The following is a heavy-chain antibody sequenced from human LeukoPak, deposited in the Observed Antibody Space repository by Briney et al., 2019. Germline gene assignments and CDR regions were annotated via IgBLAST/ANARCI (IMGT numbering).Heavy chain of an antibody. D-gene: IGHD3-10*01. J-gene: IGHJ3*02. V-gene: IGHV1-2*02. CDR3: ARVRGQGHAFDI. Sequence: ASVKVSCKASGYTFTGYYMHWVRQAPGQGLEWMGWINPNSGGTNYAQKFQGRVTMTRDTSNSTAYMELSRLRSDDTAVYYCARVRGQGHAFDIWGQGTMVTVSS. CDR1: GYTFTGYY. CDR2: INPNSGGT.